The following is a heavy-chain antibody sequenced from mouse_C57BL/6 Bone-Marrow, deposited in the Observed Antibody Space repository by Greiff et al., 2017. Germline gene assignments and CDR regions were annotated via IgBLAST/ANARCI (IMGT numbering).Heavy chain of an antibody. V-gene: IGHV1-81*01. CDR3: ARSLYYYGSSYGGDY. J-gene: IGHJ4*01. Sequence: QVQLQQSGAELARPGASVKLSCKASGYTFTSYGISWVKQRTGQGLEWIGEIYPRSGNTYYNETFKGQATLTADKSSSTAYMELRSLTSEDSAVYFGARSLYYYGSSYGGDYWGQGTSVTVAS. D-gene: IGHD1-1*01. CDR1: GYTFTSYG. CDR2: IYPRSGNT.